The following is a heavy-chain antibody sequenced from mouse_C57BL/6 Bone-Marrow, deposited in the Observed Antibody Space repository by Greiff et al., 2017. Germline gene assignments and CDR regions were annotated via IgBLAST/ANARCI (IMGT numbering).Heavy chain of an antibody. Sequence: VQLQESGAELVRPGTSVKMSCKASGYTFTNYWMGWAKQRPGHGLEWIGDIYPGGGCTNYNEKFKGKATLTADKSSSTAYMQISSLTSEDSAIYYGARLRRRYYYAMDYGGQGTSVTVSS. D-gene: IGHD2-12*01. V-gene: IGHV1-63*01. CDR3: ARLRRRYYYAMDY. CDR1: GYTFTNYW. J-gene: IGHJ4*01. CDR2: IYPGGGCT.